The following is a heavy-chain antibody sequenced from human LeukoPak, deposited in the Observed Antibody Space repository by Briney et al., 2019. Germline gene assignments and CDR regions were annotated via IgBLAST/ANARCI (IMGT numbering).Heavy chain of an antibody. CDR1: GGSITSYH. Sequence: PAETLSLTCTVSGGSITSYHWSWIRQPPGKGLEGIGDTYNSGSTNYNPSLKSRVTISVDTSKNQFSLKLSSVTAADTAVYYCAGGIFGVVINAFHIWGQGTMVSVSS. V-gene: IGHV4-59*01. J-gene: IGHJ3*02. D-gene: IGHD3-3*01. CDR3: AGGIFGVVINAFHI. CDR2: TYNSGST.